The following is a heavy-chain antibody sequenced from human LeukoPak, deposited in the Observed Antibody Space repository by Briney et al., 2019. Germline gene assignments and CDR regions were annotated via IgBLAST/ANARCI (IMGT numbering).Heavy chain of an antibody. V-gene: IGHV4-4*07. CDR3: ARGVGDSSGYSKPIMSYYYMDV. CDR2: IYTSGST. D-gene: IGHD3-22*01. J-gene: IGHJ6*03. Sequence: SETLSLTCTVSGGSISSYYWSWMRQPAGKGLEWIGRIYTSGSTNYNTSLKSRVTMSVDTSKNQFSLKLSSVTAADTAVYYCARGVGDSSGYSKPIMSYYYMDVWGKGTTVTVSS. CDR1: GGSISSYY.